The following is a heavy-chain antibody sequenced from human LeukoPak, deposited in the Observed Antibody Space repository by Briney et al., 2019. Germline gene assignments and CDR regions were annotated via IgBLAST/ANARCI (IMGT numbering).Heavy chain of an antibody. CDR1: GYTFTGYY. CDR2: IYPNSGGT. V-gene: IGHV1-2*02. CDR3: ARGGERRGYSGYDYAWNYGMDV. Sequence: ASVKVSCKASGYTFTGYYMHWVRQAPGQGLEWMGWIYPNSGGTNYAQKFQGRVTMTRDTSISTAYMELSRLRSDDTAVYYCARGGERRGYSGYDYAWNYGMDVWGQGTTVTVSS. D-gene: IGHD5-12*01. J-gene: IGHJ6*02.